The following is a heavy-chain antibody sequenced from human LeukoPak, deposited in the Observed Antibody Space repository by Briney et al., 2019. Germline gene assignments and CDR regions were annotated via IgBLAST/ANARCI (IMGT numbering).Heavy chain of an antibody. CDR1: GGSISRGGYS. D-gene: IGHD3-16*01. CDR3: ARGGLGNDAFDI. V-gene: IGHV4-30-2*01. J-gene: IGHJ3*02. Sequence: SETLSLTCAVSGGSISRGGYSWSWIRQPPGKGLEWIGYIHHSGSTYYNPSLKSRVTISVDRAKNQFALKLSSVTAADTAVYYCARGGLGNDAFDIWGQGTMVTVSS. CDR2: IHHSGST.